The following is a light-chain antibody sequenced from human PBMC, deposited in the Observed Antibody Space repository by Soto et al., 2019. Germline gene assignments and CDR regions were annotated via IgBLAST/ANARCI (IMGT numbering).Light chain of an antibody. CDR1: QSVLYSSDNKNY. CDR3: KQYYNIPMT. V-gene: IGKV4-1*01. CDR2: WAS. Sequence: DIVMTQSPDSLAVSLGGWATISCKSSQSVLYSSDNKNYLAWYQQKPGQPPKLLIYWASTRESGVPDRFSGSGSGTDFTLTISSLQAEDVAVYYCKQYYNIPMTFGQGTRLDIK. J-gene: IGKJ5*01.